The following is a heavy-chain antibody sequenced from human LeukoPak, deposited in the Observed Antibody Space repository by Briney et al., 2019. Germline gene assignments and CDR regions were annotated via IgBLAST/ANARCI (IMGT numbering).Heavy chain of an antibody. CDR2: IKQDGSEK. V-gene: IGHV3-7*01. Sequence: GGSLRLSCAASGFTFSSYWMSWVRQAPGKGLEWVANIKQDGSEKYYVDSVKGRFTISRDNAKNSLYLQMNSLRAEDTAVYYCARGFRYYGSGSYHYWGQGTLVTVSS. D-gene: IGHD3-10*01. CDR1: GFTFSSYW. J-gene: IGHJ4*02. CDR3: ARGFRYYGSGSYHY.